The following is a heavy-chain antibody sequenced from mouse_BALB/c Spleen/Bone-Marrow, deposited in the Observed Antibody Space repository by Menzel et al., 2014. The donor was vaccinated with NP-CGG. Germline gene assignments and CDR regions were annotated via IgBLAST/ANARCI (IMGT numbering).Heavy chain of an antibody. V-gene: IGHV3-8*02. CDR3: ARGGGSSYNYAMDY. D-gene: IGHD1-1*01. Sequence: EVMLVESGPSLVKPSQPLSLPCSVTGDSITSGYWNWIRKFPGNKLEYMGYISYSGSTYYNPSLKSRISITRDTSKNXYYLQLNSVTTEDTATYYCARGGGSSYNYAMDYWGQGTSVTVSS. CDR2: ISYSGST. CDR1: GDSITSGY. J-gene: IGHJ4*01.